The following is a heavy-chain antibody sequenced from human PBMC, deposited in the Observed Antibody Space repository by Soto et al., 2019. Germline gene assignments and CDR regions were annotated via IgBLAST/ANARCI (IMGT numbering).Heavy chain of an antibody. D-gene: IGHD6-13*01. CDR3: ANMAAAGVYFDY. CDR1: GGTFSSYA. V-gene: IGHV1-69*06. Sequence: EASVKVSCKASGGTFSSYAISWVRQAPGQGLEWMGGIIPMFGTANYVQKFQGRVTITADKSTSTAYMDLSSLRSDDTAVYYCANMAAAGVYFDYWGQGTLVTVSS. J-gene: IGHJ4*02. CDR2: IIPMFGTA.